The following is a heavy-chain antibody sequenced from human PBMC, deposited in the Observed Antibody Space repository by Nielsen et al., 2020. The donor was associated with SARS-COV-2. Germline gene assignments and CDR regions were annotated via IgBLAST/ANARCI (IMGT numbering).Heavy chain of an antibody. Sequence: GGSLRLSCAASGFTFSSYGMHWVRQAPGKGLEWVAVISYDGSNKYYADSVKGRFTISRDNSKNTLYLQMNSLRAEDTAVYYCAKGVSSSWYYFDYWGQGTLVTVSS. CDR1: GFTFSSYG. CDR2: ISYDGSNK. J-gene: IGHJ4*02. CDR3: AKGVSSSWYYFDY. V-gene: IGHV3-30*18. D-gene: IGHD6-13*01.